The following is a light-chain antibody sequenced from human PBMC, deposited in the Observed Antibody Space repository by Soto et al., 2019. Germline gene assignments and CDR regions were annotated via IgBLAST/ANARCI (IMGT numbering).Light chain of an antibody. CDR3: QQYGSSPMT. Sequence: ESVLTQSPDTLSLSPGERATLSCRASQSVSSNYLAWYQQKPGQAPRLLIYGASSRATGIPDRFSGSGSGTDFTLTISRLEPEDFAVYYCQQYGSSPMTFGQGTRLEIK. CDR1: QSVSSNY. CDR2: GAS. J-gene: IGKJ5*01. V-gene: IGKV3-20*01.